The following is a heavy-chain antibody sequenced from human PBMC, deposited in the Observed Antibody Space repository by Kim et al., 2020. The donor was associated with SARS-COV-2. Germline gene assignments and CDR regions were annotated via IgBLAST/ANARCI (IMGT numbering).Heavy chain of an antibody. D-gene: IGHD2-15*01. CDR1: GFSFKNFA. CDR3: AKTRGGGSWPEATYYYGLNV. Sequence: GGSLRLSCVASGFSFKNFAMSWVRQTPGKWLEWVSGISGSGVTSDYAESVKGRFTLSRDNSNNTVFLQMHSLRTEDAAVYFCAKTRGGGSWPEATYYYGLNVWGRGTRVSVS. V-gene: IGHV3-23*01. J-gene: IGHJ6*02. CDR2: ISGSGVTS.